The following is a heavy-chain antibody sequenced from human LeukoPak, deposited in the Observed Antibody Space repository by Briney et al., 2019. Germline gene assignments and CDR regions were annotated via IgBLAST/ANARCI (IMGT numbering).Heavy chain of an antibody. CDR1: GFTFSTYS. CDR2: ISSSSSYI. J-gene: IGHJ4*02. Sequence: GGSLRLSCAASGFTFSTYSMNWVRQAPGKGLEWVSSISSSSSYIYYADSVKGRFTISRDNSKNTMSLQMNSLRVEDTAVYYCAKDPRVEAAAPDYWGQGTLVTVSS. CDR3: AKDPRVEAAAPDY. V-gene: IGHV3-21*01. D-gene: IGHD6-25*01.